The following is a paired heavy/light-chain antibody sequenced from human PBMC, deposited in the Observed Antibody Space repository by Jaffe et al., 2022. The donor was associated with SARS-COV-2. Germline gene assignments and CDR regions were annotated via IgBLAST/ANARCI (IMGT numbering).Light chain of an antibody. J-gene: IGLJ1*01. Sequence: QSALTQPASVSGSPGQSITISCTGTSSDVGGYNYVSWYQQYPGKVPKLMIFDVTNRPSGVSNRFSGSKSGNTASLTISGLQADDEADYYCSSYTSRSTLVFGTGTKVTVL. CDR2: DVT. CDR3: SSYTSRSTLV. V-gene: IGLV2-14*01. CDR1: SSDVGGYNY.
Heavy chain of an antibody. CDR1: GFTFSSFA. J-gene: IGHJ4*02. CDR2: ITGNGGRT. V-gene: IGHV3-23*04. CDR3: AKGTGGSQSGSGSEIDY. Sequence: EVQLVDSGGGLVQPGGSLRLSCAASGFTFSSFAMSWVRQAPGKGLEWVSAITGNGGRTYYADSVRGRFTISRDNSKDTLYLQMNSLRAEDTALYTCAKGTGGSQSGSGSEIDYWGQGSLVTVSS. D-gene: IGHD3-10*01.